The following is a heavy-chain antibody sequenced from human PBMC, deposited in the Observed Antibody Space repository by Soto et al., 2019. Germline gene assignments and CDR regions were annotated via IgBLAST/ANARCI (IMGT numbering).Heavy chain of an antibody. D-gene: IGHD3-10*01. J-gene: IGHJ4*02. Sequence: PGESLKISCNGSGYSFTSYWIGWVRQMPGKGLEWMGIIYPGDSDTRYSPSFQGQVTISADRSISTAYLQWSSLKASDTAMYYCARRNYYYDYFDYWGQGTLVTAPQ. CDR2: IYPGDSDT. CDR3: ARRNYYYDYFDY. CDR1: GYSFTSYW. V-gene: IGHV5-51*01.